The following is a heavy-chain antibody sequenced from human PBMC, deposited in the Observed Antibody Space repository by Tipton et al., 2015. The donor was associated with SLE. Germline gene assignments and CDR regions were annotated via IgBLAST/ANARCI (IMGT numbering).Heavy chain of an antibody. D-gene: IGHD3-22*01. CDR3: ARTSGQRYYEGMDV. V-gene: IGHV3-53*05. Sequence: SLRLSCAASGFIVGTDYMSWVRQAPGKGLEWVSIISSEDTTSYTDSVKGRFTISRDNSKNTVYLQMNSLRAEDTAVYYCARTSGQRYYEGMDVWGQGITVTVSS. CDR2: ISSEDTT. J-gene: IGHJ6*02. CDR1: GFIVGTDY.